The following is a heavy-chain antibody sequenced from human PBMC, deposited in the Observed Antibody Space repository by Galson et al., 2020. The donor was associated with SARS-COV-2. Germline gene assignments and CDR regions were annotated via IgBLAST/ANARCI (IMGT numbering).Heavy chain of an antibody. CDR2: INAGNGNT. D-gene: IGHD4-17*01. CDR3: ARWADYGGNSYAFDI. J-gene: IGHJ3*02. CDR1: GYTFTSYV. Sequence: ASVKVSCKASGYTFTSYVMHWVRQAPGQRREWMGWINAGNGNTKYSQKLQGRVTITRDTSASTAYMELSSLRSEDTAVYYCARWADYGGNSYAFDIWGQGTMVTVSS. V-gene: IGHV1-3*01.